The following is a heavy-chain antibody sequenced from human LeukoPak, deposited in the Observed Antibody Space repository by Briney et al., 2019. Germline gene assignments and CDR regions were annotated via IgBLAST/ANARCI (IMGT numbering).Heavy chain of an antibody. D-gene: IGHD2-2*01. V-gene: IGHV4-4*07. CDR2: IYTSGST. CDR3: ARGCSSTSCYYYYGMDV. CDR1: GGSISSYY. J-gene: IGHJ6*02. Sequence: PSETLSLTCTVSGGSISSYYWSWIRQPAGTGLEWIGRIYTSGSTNYNPSLKSRVTMSVDTSKNQFSLKLSSVTAADTAVYYCARGCSSTSCYYYYGMDVWGQGTTVTVSS.